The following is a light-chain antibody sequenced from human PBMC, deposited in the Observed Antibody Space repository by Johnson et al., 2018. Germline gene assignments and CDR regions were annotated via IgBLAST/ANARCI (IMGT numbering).Light chain of an antibody. CDR3: GTWDSSLSAGNV. CDR2: ENN. J-gene: IGLJ1*01. CDR1: SSNIGNNY. Sequence: QSVLTQPPSVSAAPGQTVTISCSGSSSNIGNNYVSWYQQLPGTAPKLLIYENNKRPPGIPDRFSGSKSGTSATPAITGLQTGDEADYYCGTWDSSLSAGNVFGTGTKVTVL. V-gene: IGLV1-51*02.